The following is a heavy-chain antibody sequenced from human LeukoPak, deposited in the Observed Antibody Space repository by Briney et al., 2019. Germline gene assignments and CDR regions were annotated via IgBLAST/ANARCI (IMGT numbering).Heavy chain of an antibody. Sequence: GGSLRLSCAASGFTFSSYGMSWVRQAPGKGLEWVSAISGSGGSTYYADSVKGRFTISRDNSKNTLYLQMNSLRAEDTAVYYCAKDDNYIRFLSWAQGTLVTVSS. CDR2: ISGSGGST. D-gene: IGHD3-16*01. J-gene: IGHJ5*02. CDR3: AKDDNYIRFLS. CDR1: GFTFSSYG. V-gene: IGHV3-23*01.